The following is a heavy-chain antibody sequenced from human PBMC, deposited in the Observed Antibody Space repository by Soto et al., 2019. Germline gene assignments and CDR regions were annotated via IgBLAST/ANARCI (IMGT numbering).Heavy chain of an antibody. CDR1: GASVSSPSYY. J-gene: IGHJ4*02. D-gene: IGHD3-22*01. V-gene: IGHV4-61*01. CDR3: ARVENDSSGYPKKWFDY. CDR2: ISYSGRT. Sequence: QVQLQESGPGLVKPSETLSLTCTVSGASVSSPSYYWSWIRQPPGKGLEWIGYISYSGRTNYNPSLRSRVSMSSDKSKNQFSLKVTSVTAADTAVYYCARVENDSSGYPKKWFDYWDQGTLVTVSS.